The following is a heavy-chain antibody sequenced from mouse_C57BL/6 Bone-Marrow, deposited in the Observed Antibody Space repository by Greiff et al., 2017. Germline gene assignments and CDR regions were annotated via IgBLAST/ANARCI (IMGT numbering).Heavy chain of an antibody. CDR3: ARSYGLSAMDY. J-gene: IGHJ4*01. Sequence: EVHLVESGGGLVQPGGSLSLSCAASGFTFTDYYMSWVRQPPGKALEWLGFIRNKANGYTTEYSASVKGRFTISRDNSQSILYLQMNALRAEDSATYYCARSYGLSAMDYWGQGTSVTVSS. V-gene: IGHV7-3*01. CDR2: IRNKANGYTT. D-gene: IGHD1-1*01. CDR1: GFTFTDYY.